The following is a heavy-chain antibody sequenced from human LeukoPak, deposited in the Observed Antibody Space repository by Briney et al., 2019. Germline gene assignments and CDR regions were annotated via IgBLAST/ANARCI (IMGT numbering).Heavy chain of an antibody. CDR2: ISGSGDNT. J-gene: IGHJ4*02. D-gene: IGHD6-19*01. CDR1: GXTXSSYA. CDR3: ARYSSGWTYYFDC. Sequence: PXXXLRLSCAXSGXTXSSYAMNWVRQAPGKGLEWVSGISGSGDNTYYADSVKGRFTISRDNSKNTLYLQMNSLRAEDTAVYYCARYSSGWTYYFDCWGQGTLVTVSS. V-gene: IGHV3-23*01.